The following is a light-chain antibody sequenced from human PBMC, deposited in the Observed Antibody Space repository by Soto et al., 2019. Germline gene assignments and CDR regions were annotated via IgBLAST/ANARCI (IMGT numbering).Light chain of an antibody. V-gene: IGKV1-5*01. Sequence: DIQMTQSPSTLSASLGDRVTITCRASQGISRWLAWYQQRPGKAPKLLIYDASTLHSGVPSRFSGSGSGTDFTLTISSLQPDDFATYYCLQDYNYPLTFGQGTKVDIK. CDR3: LQDYNYPLT. CDR1: QGISRW. J-gene: IGKJ1*01. CDR2: DAS.